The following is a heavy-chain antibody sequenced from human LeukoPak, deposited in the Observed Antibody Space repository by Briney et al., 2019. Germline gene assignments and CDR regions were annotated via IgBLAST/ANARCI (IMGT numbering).Heavy chain of an antibody. Sequence: PSETLSLTCTVSGGSISSYYWSWIRQPPGKGLEWIGYIYYSGSTNYNPSLKSRDTMSVDTSKNQCTLKLSSVTAADTAVYYCARVGDYALKDWGQGTLVAVSS. V-gene: IGHV4-59*12. J-gene: IGHJ4*02. CDR1: GGSISSYY. D-gene: IGHD3-16*01. CDR3: ARVGDYALKD. CDR2: IYYSGST.